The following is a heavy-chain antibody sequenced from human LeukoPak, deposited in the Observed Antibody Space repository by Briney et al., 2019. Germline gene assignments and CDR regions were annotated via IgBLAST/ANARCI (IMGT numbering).Heavy chain of an antibody. Sequence: SETLSLTCTVSGGSISSSSYYWGWIRQSPGKGLEWIGSIYYSGSTFYNPSLKSRVTISVDTSKTQFSLKLSSVTAADTAIYYCARGTELHDAFDIWGQGTMVTVSS. J-gene: IGHJ3*02. D-gene: IGHD4-23*01. V-gene: IGHV4-39*07. CDR2: IYYSGST. CDR3: ARGTELHDAFDI. CDR1: GGSISSSSYY.